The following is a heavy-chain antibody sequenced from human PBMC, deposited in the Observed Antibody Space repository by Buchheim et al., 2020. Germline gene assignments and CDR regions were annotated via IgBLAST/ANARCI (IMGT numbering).Heavy chain of an antibody. D-gene: IGHD3-22*01. V-gene: IGHV1-8*01. CDR2: LNPENGET. CDR3: ARRTSVVGATFDL. Sequence: QVQLVQSGAEVKKSGASVKVSCKAFGYSFNSYEIIWVRQANGQGLEWMASLNPENGETAYAQKFLGRVTMTRDASTPTAFMELSSLTFQDAAVYYCARRTSVVGATFDLWGQGTL. CDR1: GYSFNSYE. J-gene: IGHJ5*02.